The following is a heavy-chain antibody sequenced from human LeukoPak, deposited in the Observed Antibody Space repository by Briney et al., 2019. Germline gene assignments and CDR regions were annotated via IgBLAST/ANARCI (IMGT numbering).Heavy chain of an antibody. CDR1: GGSISSGSYY. CDR2: IYTSGST. D-gene: IGHD1-26*01. V-gene: IGHV4-61*02. CDR3: ARHVRGAPVGYYYYMDV. Sequence: PSQTLSLTCTVSGGSISSGSYYWSWIRQPAGKGLEWIGRIYTSGSTNYNPSLKSRVTISVDTSKNQFSLKLSSVTAADTAVYYCARHVRGAPVGYYYYMDVWGKGTTVTISS. J-gene: IGHJ6*03.